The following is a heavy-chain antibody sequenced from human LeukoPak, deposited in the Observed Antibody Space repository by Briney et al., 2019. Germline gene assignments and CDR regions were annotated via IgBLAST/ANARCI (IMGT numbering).Heavy chain of an antibody. V-gene: IGHV3-7*05. Sequence: TGGSLRLSCAASGFTFSNYWMNWVRQAPGKGLEWVANIKTDGSETYYADSVKGRFTISRDNAKNSVYLQMNSLRAEDTAIYYCARTGKFDSWGQGTLVTVSA. CDR1: GFTFSNYW. J-gene: IGHJ5*01. CDR2: IKTDGSET. CDR3: ARTGKFDS.